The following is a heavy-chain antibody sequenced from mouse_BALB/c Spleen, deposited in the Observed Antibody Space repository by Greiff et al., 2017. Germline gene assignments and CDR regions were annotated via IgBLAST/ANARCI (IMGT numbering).Heavy chain of an antibody. CDR3: ASGGSNYYFYAMDY. D-gene: IGHD2-5*01. Sequence: EVQRVESGAELVKPGASVKLSCTASGFNFKDTYMHWVKQRPEQGLEWIGRIDPANGNTKYDPKFQGKATITADTSSNTAYLQLSSLTSEDTAVYYCASGGSNYYFYAMDYWGQGTSVTVSS. CDR2: IDPANGNT. CDR1: GFNFKDTY. V-gene: IGHV14-3*02. J-gene: IGHJ4*01.